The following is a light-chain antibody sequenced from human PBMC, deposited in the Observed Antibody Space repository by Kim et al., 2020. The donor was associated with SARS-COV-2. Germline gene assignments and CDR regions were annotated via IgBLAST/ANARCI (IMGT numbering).Light chain of an antibody. CDR2: RAS. CDR3: QQYNHYSWT. CDR1: QSIIDW. J-gene: IGKJ1*01. V-gene: IGKV1-5*03. Sequence: GDNVTITCRASQSIIDWLAWYRQRPGRAPELLIYRASRLLSGVPSRISGSGSGTEFTLTISTLQPDDFATYYCQQYNHYSWTFGQGTKVDIK.